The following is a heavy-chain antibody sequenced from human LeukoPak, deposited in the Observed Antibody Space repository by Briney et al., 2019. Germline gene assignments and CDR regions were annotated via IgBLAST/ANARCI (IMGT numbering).Heavy chain of an antibody. CDR2: ISAYNGNT. D-gene: IGHD3-10*01. CDR3: ARDRGYYYGSGSYYNARLFLVNWFDP. CDR1: GYTFTSYG. V-gene: IGHV1-18*01. Sequence: GASVKVSCKASGYTFTSYGISWVRQAPGQGLEWMGWISAYNGNTNYAQKLQGRVTMTTDTSTSTAYMELRSLRSDDTAVYYCARDRGYYYGSGSYYNARLFLVNWFDPWGQGTLVTVSS. J-gene: IGHJ5*02.